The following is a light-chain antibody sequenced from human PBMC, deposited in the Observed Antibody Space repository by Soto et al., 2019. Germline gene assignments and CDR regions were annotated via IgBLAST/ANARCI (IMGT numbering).Light chain of an antibody. CDR1: QSIGRS. J-gene: IGKJ5*01. V-gene: IGKV3-15*01. Sequence: EIVMTQSPATLSVSPGERVTLSCRASQSIGRSLSWYQQKPGQAPRLLIYGAFTRPTGIPARFSGSGSGTEFTLTISGLQSEDLAGYYCQQYDDWPLTFGQGTRLEIK. CDR2: GAF. CDR3: QQYDDWPLT.